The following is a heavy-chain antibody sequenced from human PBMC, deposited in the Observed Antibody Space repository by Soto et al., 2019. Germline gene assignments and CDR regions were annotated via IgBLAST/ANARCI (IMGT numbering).Heavy chain of an antibody. Sequence: SETLSLTCAVYGGSFSGYYWTWIRQPPGTGLEWIGEINHSGSTNYNPSLKSRVTISVDRSKNQFSLKLNSVTAADTAVYYCARGRPNGAFNNGGQGAWVTVS. CDR3: ARGRPNGAFNN. CDR1: GGSFSGYY. CDR2: INHSGST. V-gene: IGHV4-34*01. D-gene: IGHD7-27*01. J-gene: IGHJ4*02.